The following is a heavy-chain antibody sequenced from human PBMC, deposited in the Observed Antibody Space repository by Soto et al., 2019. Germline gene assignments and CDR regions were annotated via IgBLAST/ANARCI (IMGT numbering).Heavy chain of an antibody. D-gene: IGHD3-10*01. V-gene: IGHV3-9*01. Sequence: VQVVASGGGLVQPGRSLRLSCAVSGFRFEQYVMHWVRQGPGKGLECVSTVSPTGDTVAYADSVEGRFTVSRDNAKNYLYQQMNSLKGDDTAFSYCLKDAPNGSIDDWGQGTLVTVSS. J-gene: IGHJ4*02. CDR1: GFRFEQYV. CDR3: LKDAPNGSIDD. CDR2: VSPTGDTV.